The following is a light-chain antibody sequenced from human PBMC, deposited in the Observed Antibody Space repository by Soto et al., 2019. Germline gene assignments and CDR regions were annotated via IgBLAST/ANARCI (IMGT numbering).Light chain of an antibody. J-gene: IGKJ1*01. Sequence: EIVLTQSPGTLSLSPGERATLSCRASQSVSSTYLAWYQQKPGQAPRLLMSAASSRATGTPDRFSGSGSGKDFTLTISRLEPEDFAVYYCQQYATSRTFGQGTQVEVK. V-gene: IGKV3-20*01. CDR1: QSVSSTY. CDR2: AAS. CDR3: QQYATSRT.